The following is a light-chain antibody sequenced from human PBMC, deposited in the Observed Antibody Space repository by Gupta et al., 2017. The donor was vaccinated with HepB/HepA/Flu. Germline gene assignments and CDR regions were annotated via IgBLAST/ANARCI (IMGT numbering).Light chain of an antibody. V-gene: IGLV1-44*01. CDR1: SANVGSNT. CDR2: NTN. Sequence: QSVLTQPPSASGTPGQRVTISCSGSSANVGSNTVSWYQQLPATAPKLLIYNTNQRPSGVPDRFSGSKSGTYASLAIIGLQSEEEADDYCDDWDDSLSSVVFGGGTKLTVL. J-gene: IGLJ2*01. CDR3: DDWDDSLSSVV.